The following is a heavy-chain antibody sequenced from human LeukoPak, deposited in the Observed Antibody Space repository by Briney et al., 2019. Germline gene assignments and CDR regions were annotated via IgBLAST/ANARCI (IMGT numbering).Heavy chain of an antibody. D-gene: IGHD6-13*01. V-gene: IGHV4-34*01. Sequence: SETLSLTCAVYGGSFSGYYWSWIRQPPGKGLEWIGEINHSGSTNYNPSLKSRVTISVDTSKNQFSLKLSSVTAADTAVYYCARRRAAAGTWAWFDPWGQGTLVTVSS. CDR3: ARRRAAAGTWAWFDP. J-gene: IGHJ5*02. CDR2: INHSGST. CDR1: GGSFSGYY.